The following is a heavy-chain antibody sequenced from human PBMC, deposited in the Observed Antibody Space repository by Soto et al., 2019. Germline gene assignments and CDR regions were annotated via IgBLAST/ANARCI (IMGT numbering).Heavy chain of an antibody. V-gene: IGHV1-69*01. CDR1: GGTFSSYA. Sequence: QVQLVQSGAEVKKPGSSVKVSCKASGGTFSSYAISWVRQAPGQGLEWMGGIIPIFGTANYAQKFQGRVTITAVESTSTAYMELSSLRSEDTAVYYCAREEYYYDSSGLYYYYGMDVWGQGTTVTVSS. CDR2: IIPIFGTA. D-gene: IGHD3-22*01. J-gene: IGHJ6*02. CDR3: AREEYYYDSSGLYYYYGMDV.